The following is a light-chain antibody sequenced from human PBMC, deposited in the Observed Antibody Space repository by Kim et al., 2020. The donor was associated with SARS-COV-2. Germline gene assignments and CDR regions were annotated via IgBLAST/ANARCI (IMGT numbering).Light chain of an antibody. CDR2: DVS. Sequence: QSALTQPASVSGSPGQSITISCTGTSSDVGGYNYVSWYQQHPGKAPKLMIYDVSNRPSGVSNRFSGSKSGNTASLAISGLQTEDEADYYCMSYRSSSNGVFGGGTQLTVL. V-gene: IGLV2-14*03. CDR3: MSYRSSSNGV. J-gene: IGLJ3*02. CDR1: SSDVGGYNY.